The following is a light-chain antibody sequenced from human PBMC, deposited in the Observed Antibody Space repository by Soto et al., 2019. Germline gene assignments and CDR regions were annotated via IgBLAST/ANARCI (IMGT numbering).Light chain of an antibody. V-gene: IGLV1-36*01. J-gene: IGLJ2*01. CDR3: AAWDDSLDGVV. Sequence: QSVLTQPPSWSAAPRQRVTISGSGSTWNIGNNAVSWYQQFPGKAPTLIIYFDDLLPSGVSDRFSGSKSGTSASLAISGLQSEDEADYYCAAWDDSLDGVVFGGGTKVTVL. CDR1: TWNIGNNA. CDR2: FDD.